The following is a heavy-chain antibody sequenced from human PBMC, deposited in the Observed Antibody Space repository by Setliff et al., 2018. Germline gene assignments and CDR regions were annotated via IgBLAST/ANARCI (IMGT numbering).Heavy chain of an antibody. D-gene: IGHD5-12*01. CDR1: GASLRSGSAY. Sequence: SETLSLTCTVSGASLRSGSAYWGWLRQSAGKGLEWLGRIYTDGTTNYSPSVKSRVTISSDTSKNVFPLRMSSVTAADTALYYCAGTPARGTTWLSPFDYWGRGTLVTVSS. CDR3: AGTPARGTTWLSPFDY. V-gene: IGHV4-61*02. CDR2: IYTDGTT. J-gene: IGHJ4*02.